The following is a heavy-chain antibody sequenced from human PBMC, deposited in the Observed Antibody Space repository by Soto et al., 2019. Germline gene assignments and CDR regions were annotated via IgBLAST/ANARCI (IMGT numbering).Heavy chain of an antibody. D-gene: IGHD3-3*01. CDR3: ARDQSGDFWSGYYKYYYYYGMDV. CDR2: IYYSGST. J-gene: IGHJ6*02. Sequence: PSETLSLTCTVSGGSISSYYWSWIRQPPGKGLEWIGYIYYSGSTNYNPSLKSRVTISVDTSKNQFYLKLSSVTAADTAVYYCARDQSGDFWSGYYKYYYYYGMDVWGQGTTVTVSS. CDR1: GGSISSYY. V-gene: IGHV4-59*01.